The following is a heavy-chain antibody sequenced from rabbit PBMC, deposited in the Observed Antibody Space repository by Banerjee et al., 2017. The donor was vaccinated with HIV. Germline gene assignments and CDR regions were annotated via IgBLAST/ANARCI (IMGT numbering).Heavy chain of an antibody. V-gene: IGHV1S47*01. Sequence: QEQLVESGGGLVQPEGSLTLTCTASGFTISSSYYMCWVRQAPGKGLEWIAYIYTGSGNTYYASWVNGRFTISRNTNQNTVTLQVTRLTAADTATYFCARAPYGDYDDSFNLWGPGTLVTVS. CDR1: GFTISSSYY. J-gene: IGHJ4*01. D-gene: IGHD2-1*01. CDR3: ARAPYGDYDDSFNL. CDR2: IYTGSGNT.